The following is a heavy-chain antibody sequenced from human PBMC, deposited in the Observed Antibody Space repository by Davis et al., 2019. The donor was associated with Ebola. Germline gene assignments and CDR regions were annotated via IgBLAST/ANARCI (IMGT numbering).Heavy chain of an antibody. CDR2: INHSGST. CDR1: GGSFSGYY. CDR3: ARFLRIVVVVAATGWFDP. V-gene: IGHV4-34*01. J-gene: IGHJ5*02. Sequence: SETLSLTCAVYGGSFSGYYWSWIRQPPGKGQEWIGEINHSGSTNYNPSLKSRVTISVDTSKNQFSLKLSSVTAADTAVYYCARFLRIVVVVAATGWFDPWGQGTLVTVSS. D-gene: IGHD2-15*01.